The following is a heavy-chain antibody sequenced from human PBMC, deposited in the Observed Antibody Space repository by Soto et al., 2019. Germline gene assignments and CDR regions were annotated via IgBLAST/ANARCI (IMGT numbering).Heavy chain of an antibody. CDR1: GGSFSGYY. CDR2: INHSGST. J-gene: IGHJ6*02. V-gene: IGHV4-34*01. CDR3: ARVTGRFYYGMDV. Sequence: QVQLQQWGAGLLKPSETLSLTCAVYGGSFSGYYWSWIRQPPGKGLEWIGEINHSGSTNYNPSLKSRVTTAVDTSKNQFARKRSSVTAADTAVYYWARVTGRFYYGMDVWGQGTTVTVSS.